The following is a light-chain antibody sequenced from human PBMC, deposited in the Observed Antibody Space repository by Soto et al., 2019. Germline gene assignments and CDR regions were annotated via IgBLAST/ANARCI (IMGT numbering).Light chain of an antibody. J-gene: IGKJ1*01. CDR3: QQYNSWPPTWT. Sequence: EILMTQSPATLSVSPGERATLSCGAGQSVGSDLAWYQQKPGQAPRLVIYEIFTRATGVPTRISGSGSGTEFTLTLSSLQSEAFAVYYCQQYNSWPPTWTFGHGTKVDI. V-gene: IGKV3D-15*01. CDR1: QSVGSD. CDR2: EIF.